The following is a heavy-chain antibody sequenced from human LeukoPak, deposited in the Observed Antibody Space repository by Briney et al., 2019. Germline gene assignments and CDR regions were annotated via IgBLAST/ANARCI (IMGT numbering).Heavy chain of an antibody. J-gene: IGHJ4*02. D-gene: IGHD6-13*01. CDR1: GGSFSGYY. V-gene: IGHV4-34*01. Sequence: SETLSLTCAVYGGSFSGYYWSWIRQPPGKGLEWIGEINHSGSTNYNPSLKSRVTISVDTSKNQFSLKLSSVTAADTAVYYCARARRKAAGRLPPFDYWGQGTLVTVSS. CDR3: ARARRKAAGRLPPFDY. CDR2: INHSGST.